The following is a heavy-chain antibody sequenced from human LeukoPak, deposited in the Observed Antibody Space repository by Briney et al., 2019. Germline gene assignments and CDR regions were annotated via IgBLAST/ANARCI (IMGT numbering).Heavy chain of an antibody. CDR2: IYYTGNT. CDR1: GGSITNNY. V-gene: IGHV4-59*01. CDR3: AREGARSGFYLGAFDY. J-gene: IGHJ4*02. D-gene: IGHD3-22*01. Sequence: SETLSLTCTVSGGSITNNYWSWIRQPPGKGLEGIGYIYYTGNTHYNPSLNSRVTISVDTSKNQFSLKLNSVTAADTAVYYCAREGARSGFYLGAFDYWGQGNLVTVSS.